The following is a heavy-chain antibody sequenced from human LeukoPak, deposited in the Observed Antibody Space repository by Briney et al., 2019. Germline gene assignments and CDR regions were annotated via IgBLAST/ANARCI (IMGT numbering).Heavy chain of an antibody. Sequence: SETLSLTCAVYGVSFSGYYWSWIRQPPGKGLEWIGEINHSGSTNYNPSLKSRVTISVDTSKNQFSLKLSSVTAADTAVYYCAIRKAYGSGSSAGYWGQGTLVTVSS. V-gene: IGHV4-34*01. D-gene: IGHD3-10*01. CDR3: AIRKAYGSGSSAGY. CDR2: INHSGST. J-gene: IGHJ4*02. CDR1: GVSFSGYY.